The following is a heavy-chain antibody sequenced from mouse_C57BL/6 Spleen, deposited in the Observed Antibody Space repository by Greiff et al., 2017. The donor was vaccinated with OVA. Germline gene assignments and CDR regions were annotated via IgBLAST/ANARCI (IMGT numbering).Heavy chain of an antibody. CDR3: ARGIFYSNYFDY. V-gene: IGHV3-6*01. Sequence: EVQLVESGPGLVKPSQSLSLTCSVTGYSITSGYYWNWIRQFPGNKLEWMGYISYDGSNNYNPSLKNRISITRDTSKNQFFLKLNSVTTEDTATYDCARGIFYSNYFDYWGQGTTLTVSS. J-gene: IGHJ2*01. D-gene: IGHD2-5*01. CDR1: GYSITSGYY. CDR2: ISYDGSN.